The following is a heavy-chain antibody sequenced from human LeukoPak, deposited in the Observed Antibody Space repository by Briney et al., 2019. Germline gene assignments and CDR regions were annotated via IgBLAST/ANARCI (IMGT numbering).Heavy chain of an antibody. CDR3: ASAIAVAGRIGVFEY. Sequence: SETLSLPCAVYGESFSGYRWNWIRQPPGKGLEWIGEINHRGSTNYNPSLKSRVTISVDTSKNQFSLQLSSVTAADTAVYYCASAIAVAGRIGVFEYWGQGTLVTVSS. J-gene: IGHJ4*02. V-gene: IGHV4-34*01. D-gene: IGHD6-19*01. CDR1: GESFSGYR. CDR2: INHRGST.